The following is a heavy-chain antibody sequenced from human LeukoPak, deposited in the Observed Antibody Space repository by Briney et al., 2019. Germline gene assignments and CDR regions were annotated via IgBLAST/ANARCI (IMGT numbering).Heavy chain of an antibody. Sequence: GGSLRLSCAAPGFTFSDYWMSWVRQAPGKGLEWVANIKQDGSGKYYVDSVKGRFTISRDNAKKSLDLQMDSLRAEDTAVYYCATGSSSAYYTTWFDPWGQGTLVTVSS. CDR1: GFTFSDYW. V-gene: IGHV3-7*01. CDR3: ATGSSSAYYTTWFDP. J-gene: IGHJ5*02. D-gene: IGHD3-3*01. CDR2: IKQDGSGK.